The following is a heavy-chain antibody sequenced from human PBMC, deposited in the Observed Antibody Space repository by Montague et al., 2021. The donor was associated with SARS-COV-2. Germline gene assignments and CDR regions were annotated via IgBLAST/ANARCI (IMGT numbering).Heavy chain of an antibody. CDR1: GFSPSTSGMC. D-gene: IGHD5-24*01. CDR2: IDXGYDK. CDR3: ARMGVEMATIPYYYYGMDV. Sequence: VKPTQTLTLTCTFSGFSPSTSGMCVSWIRQPPGNALEWLALIDXGYDKYYSTSLKTRLTISKDTSNNQVVLTMPNMDPVDTATYYCARMGVEMATIPYYYYGMDVWGQGTTVTVSS. V-gene: IGHV2-70*01. J-gene: IGHJ6*02.